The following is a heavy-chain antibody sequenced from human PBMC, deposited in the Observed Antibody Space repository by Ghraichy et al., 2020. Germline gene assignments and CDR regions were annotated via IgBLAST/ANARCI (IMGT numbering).Heavy chain of an antibody. D-gene: IGHD1-26*01. Sequence: SETLSLTCTVSGGSISSYYWSWIRQPPGKGLEWIGYIYYSGSTNYNPSLKSRVTISVDTSKNQFSLKLSSVTAADTAVYYCARGWGARARDGYFDYWGQGTLVTVSS. CDR2: IYYSGST. CDR1: GGSISSYY. V-gene: IGHV4-59*01. J-gene: IGHJ4*02. CDR3: ARGWGARARDGYFDY.